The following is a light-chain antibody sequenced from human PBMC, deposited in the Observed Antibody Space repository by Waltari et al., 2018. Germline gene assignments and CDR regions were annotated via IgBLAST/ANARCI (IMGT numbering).Light chain of an antibody. CDR2: DVT. J-gene: IGLJ3*02. CDR3: CSYAGSYSWL. CDR1: SSDVGNYTF. Sequence: QSALTQPRSVSGSPGLSVTISCVGSSSDVGNYTFVSWFPHPPGKAPQLLIFDVTKRPSGVPDRFSASKAGNTASLTISGLQSEDEADYYCCSYAGSYSWLFGGGTKVTVL. V-gene: IGLV2-11*01.